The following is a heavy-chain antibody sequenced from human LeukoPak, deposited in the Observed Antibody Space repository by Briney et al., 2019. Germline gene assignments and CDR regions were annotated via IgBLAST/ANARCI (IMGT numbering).Heavy chain of an antibody. CDR3: ARSSSWYGAFDI. Sequence: SETLSLTCTVSGGSISSYYWSWIRQPAGKGLEWIGRIYTSGSTNYNPTLKSRVTMSVDTSKNQFSLKLSSVTAADTAVYYCARSSSWYGAFDIWGQGTMVAVSS. CDR2: IYTSGST. V-gene: IGHV4-4*07. CDR1: GGSISSYY. J-gene: IGHJ3*02. D-gene: IGHD6-13*01.